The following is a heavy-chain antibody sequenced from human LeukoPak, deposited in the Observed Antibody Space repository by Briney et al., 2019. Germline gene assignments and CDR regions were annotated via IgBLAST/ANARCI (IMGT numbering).Heavy chain of an antibody. CDR2: IYYTGST. D-gene: IGHD6-13*01. V-gene: IGHV4-59*01. CDR1: AGSISDYY. J-gene: IGHJ4*02. Sequence: SETLSLTCTVSAGSISDYYWSWIRQPPGKTLEWLGYIYYTGSTNYNPSLESRVTLSVDTSKNQFSLKLSSVTAADTAVYYCARDGRWSSHLDYWGQGTLVTVSS. CDR3: ARDGRWSSHLDY.